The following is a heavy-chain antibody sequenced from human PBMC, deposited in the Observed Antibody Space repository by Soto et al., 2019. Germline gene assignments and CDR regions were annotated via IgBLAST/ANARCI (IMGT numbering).Heavy chain of an antibody. J-gene: IGHJ4*02. V-gene: IGHV3-30-3*01. CDR1: GFTFSSYA. CDR2: ISYDGSNK. CDR3: ARDGGSCSSTGCKGGGGDY. D-gene: IGHD2-2*01. Sequence: QVQLVESGGGVVQPGRSLRLSCAASGFTFSSYAMHWVRQAPGKGLEWVAVISYDGSNKYYADSVKGRFTISRDNSKNRLYRQMNSLRAEDTAVYYCARDGGSCSSTGCKGGGGDYWGQGTLVTVSS.